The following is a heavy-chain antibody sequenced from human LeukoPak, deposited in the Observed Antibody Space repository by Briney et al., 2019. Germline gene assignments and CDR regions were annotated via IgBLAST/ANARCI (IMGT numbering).Heavy chain of an antibody. V-gene: IGHV3-23*01. J-gene: IGHJ4*02. Sequence: QSGGSLRLSCAASGFTFSSYAMSWVRQAPGKGLEWVSAISGSGGSTYYADSVKGRFPISRDNSKNTLYLQMNSLRAEDTAVYYCAKRGVAATNYYFDYWGQGTLVTVSS. CDR2: ISGSGGST. D-gene: IGHD2-15*01. CDR3: AKRGVAATNYYFDY. CDR1: GFTFSSYA.